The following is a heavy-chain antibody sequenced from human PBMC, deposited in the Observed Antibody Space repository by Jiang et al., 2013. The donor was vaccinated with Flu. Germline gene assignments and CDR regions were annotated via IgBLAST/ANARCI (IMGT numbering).Heavy chain of an antibody. Sequence: SGAEVKKPGASMKVSCKTSGYSFAANGITWVRQAPGQGLEWMGWINDNNGDTNYAQKFQGRVTMTRNTFTRTAYLELRSLTSDDTAMYYCARGTPKSPLLSGAAQHFGLDVWGQGTSVTVS. V-gene: IGHV1-18*04. CDR3: ARGTPKSPLLSGAAQHFGLDV. J-gene: IGHJ6*02. CDR2: INDNNGDT. D-gene: IGHD2/OR15-2a*01. CDR1: GYSFAANG.